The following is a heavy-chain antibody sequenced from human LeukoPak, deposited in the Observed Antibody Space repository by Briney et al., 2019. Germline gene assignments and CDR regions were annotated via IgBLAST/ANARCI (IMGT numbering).Heavy chain of an antibody. CDR2: ISYDGSNK. CDR1: GFTFSSYG. J-gene: IGHJ6*02. D-gene: IGHD3-3*01. CDR3: AKTPLRFLELFYYYGMDV. Sequence: PGRSLRLSCAASGFTFSSYGTHWVRQAPGKGLEWVAVISYDGSNKYYADSVKGRFTIARDNSKNTLYLQMNSLRVEDTAVYYCAKTPLRFLELFYYYGMDVWGQGTTVTVSS. V-gene: IGHV3-30*18.